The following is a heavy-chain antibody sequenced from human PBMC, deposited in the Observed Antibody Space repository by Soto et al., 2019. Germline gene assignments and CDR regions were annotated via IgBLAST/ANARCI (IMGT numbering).Heavy chain of an antibody. CDR3: AKDLWVGTIFGVVPYYYYGMDV. CDR2: ISYDGSNK. Sequence: GGSLRLSCAASGFTFSSYGMHWVRQAPGKGLEWVAVISYDGSNKYYADSVKGRFTISRDNSKNTLYLQMNSLRAEDTAVYYCAKDLWVGTIFGVVPYYYYGMDVWGQGTTVTVSS. D-gene: IGHD3-3*01. V-gene: IGHV3-30*18. J-gene: IGHJ6*02. CDR1: GFTFSSYG.